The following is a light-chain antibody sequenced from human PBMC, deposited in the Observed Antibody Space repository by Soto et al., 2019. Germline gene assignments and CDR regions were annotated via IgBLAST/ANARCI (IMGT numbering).Light chain of an antibody. V-gene: IGKV1-39*01. J-gene: IGKJ1*01. CDR2: AAS. CDR1: QSISNY. Sequence: DIQMTQSPSTLSASVGDRVSISCRASQSISNYLNWYQQKPGKAPKVLIFAASRLQSGVPSRFSGSGSGTDFTITIHSLQPEDFATYYCQQSYTRTFGQGTKVEIK. CDR3: QQSYTRT.